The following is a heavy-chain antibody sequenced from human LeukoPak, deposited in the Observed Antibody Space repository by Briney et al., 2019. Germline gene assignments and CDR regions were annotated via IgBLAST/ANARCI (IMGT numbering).Heavy chain of an antibody. J-gene: IGHJ6*03. Sequence: ASETLSLTCTVSGGSISSSSYYWGWIRQPPGKGLEWIGSIYYSGSTYYNPSLKSRVTISVDTSKNQFSLKLSSVTAADTAVYYCARDYYDSSGPTDYYYYMDVWGKGTTVTVSS. CDR2: IYYSGST. V-gene: IGHV4-39*07. CDR3: ARDYYDSSGPTDYYYYMDV. CDR1: GGSISSSSYY. D-gene: IGHD3-22*01.